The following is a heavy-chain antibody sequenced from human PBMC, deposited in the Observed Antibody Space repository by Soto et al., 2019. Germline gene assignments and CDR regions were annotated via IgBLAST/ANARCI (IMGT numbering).Heavy chain of an antibody. Sequence: SENLSLTCILSRGYIGSSYYYWGWIRQPPWKGLEWIGIIYDSGSTSYNPSLKSRVTISVDTSKNQVSLKVSSVTAADTAMYICVGGYPWVGFDYWGQGTLVTVS. CDR3: VGGYPWVGFDY. CDR1: RGYIGSSYYY. D-gene: IGHD2-15*01. CDR2: IYDSGST. J-gene: IGHJ4*02. V-gene: IGHV4-39*01.